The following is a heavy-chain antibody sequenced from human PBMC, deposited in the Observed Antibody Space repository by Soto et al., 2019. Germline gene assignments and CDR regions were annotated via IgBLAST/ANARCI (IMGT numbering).Heavy chain of an antibody. V-gene: IGHV3-30*18. CDR2: ISHDGSNK. CDR3: AKDRPVKARSGSLSS. CDR1: GFTFSNYG. J-gene: IGHJ5*02. D-gene: IGHD1-26*01. Sequence: QVQLVESGGGVVQPGRSLRLSCAASGFTFSNYGMHWVRQAPGKGLEWVSLISHDGSNKYYADSVKGRFTISRDNSKNTLYLQINSLRAEDTAVYYCAKDRPVKARSGSLSSWGQGTLVTVSS.